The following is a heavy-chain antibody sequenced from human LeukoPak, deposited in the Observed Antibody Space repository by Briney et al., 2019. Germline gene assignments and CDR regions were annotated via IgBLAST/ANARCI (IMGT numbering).Heavy chain of an antibody. V-gene: IGHV1-69*13. J-gene: IGHJ3*02. CDR1: GGTFSSYA. D-gene: IGHD2-15*01. CDR3: ARNIVVVVAALQRYSGWYGGAFDI. CDR2: IIPIFGTA. Sequence: SVKVSCKASGGTFSSYAISWVRQAPGQGLEWMGGIIPIFGTANYAQKFQGRVTITADESTSTAYMELSSLRSEDTAVYYCARNIVVVVAALQRYSGWYGGAFDIWGQGTMVTVSS.